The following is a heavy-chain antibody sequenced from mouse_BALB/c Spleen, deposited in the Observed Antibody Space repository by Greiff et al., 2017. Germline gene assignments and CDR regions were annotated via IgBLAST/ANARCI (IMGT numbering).Heavy chain of an antibody. CDR2: INPYNGDT. J-gene: IGHJ2*01. CDR1: GYSFTGYF. D-gene: IGHD2-2*01. V-gene: IGHV1-20*02. CDR3: ARGGNGYPFDY. Sequence: VQLQQSGPELVKPGASVKISCKASGYSFTGYFMNWVMQSHGKSLEWIGRINPYNGDTFYNQKFKGKATLTVDKSSSTAHMELRSLASEDSAVYYCARGGNGYPFDYWGQGTTLTVSS.